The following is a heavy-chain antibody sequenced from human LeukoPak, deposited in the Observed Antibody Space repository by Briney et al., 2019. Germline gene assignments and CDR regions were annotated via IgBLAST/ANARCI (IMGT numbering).Heavy chain of an antibody. Sequence: SETLSLTCTVSGGSISSYYWCCIRQPPGKGLEWIGYIYYSGSTNYNPSLKSRVTISVDTSKKQFSLKLSSVTAADTAVYYCASSAYGDPFYWYLDLWGRGSLVTVSS. J-gene: IGHJ2*01. CDR1: GGSISSYY. D-gene: IGHD4-17*01. CDR2: IYYSGST. CDR3: ASSAYGDPFYWYLDL. V-gene: IGHV4-59*01.